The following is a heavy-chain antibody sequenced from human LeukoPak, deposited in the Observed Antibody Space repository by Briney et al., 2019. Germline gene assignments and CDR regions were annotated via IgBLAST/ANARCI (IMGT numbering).Heavy chain of an antibody. CDR1: GYTFTSYA. CDR3: ARDGDRYSSGYSPYYFDY. CDR2: INAGNGNT. Sequence: GASVKVSFKASGYTFTSYAMHWVRQAPGQRLEWMGWINAGNGNTKYSQEFQGRVTITRDTSASTAYMELSSLRSEDMAVYYCARDGDRYSSGYSPYYFDYWGQGTLVTVSS. V-gene: IGHV1-3*03. D-gene: IGHD3-22*01. J-gene: IGHJ4*02.